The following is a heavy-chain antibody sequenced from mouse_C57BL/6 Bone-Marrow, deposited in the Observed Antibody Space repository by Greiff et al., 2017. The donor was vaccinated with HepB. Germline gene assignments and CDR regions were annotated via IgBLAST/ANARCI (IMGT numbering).Heavy chain of an antibody. D-gene: IGHD2-10*01. CDR2: IDPENGDT. Sequence: VQLQHSGAELVRPGASVKLSCTASGFNIKDDYMHWVKQRPEQGLEWIGWIDPENGDTEYASKFQGKATITADTSSNTAYLQLSSLTSEDTAVYYCTTCLLAYWGQGTLVTVSA. CDR1: GFNIKDDY. V-gene: IGHV14-4*01. CDR3: TTCLLAY. J-gene: IGHJ3*01.